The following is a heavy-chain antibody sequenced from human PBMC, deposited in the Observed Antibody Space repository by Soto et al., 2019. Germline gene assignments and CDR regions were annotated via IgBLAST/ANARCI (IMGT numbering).Heavy chain of an antibody. D-gene: IGHD2-2*01. J-gene: IGHJ6*04. CDR3: AGAHSSTTSVGV. Sequence: QVQLVESGGGVVQPGGSLRLSCAASGFTFSSYGMHWVRQPPGKGLEWVALIWYDGSSKYYAGSVKGRFTISRDNSKNTLYVQMNNLRVEDTAVYFCAGAHSSTTSVGVWGKGTTVTVSS. V-gene: IGHV3-33*03. CDR1: GFTFSSYG. CDR2: IWYDGSSK.